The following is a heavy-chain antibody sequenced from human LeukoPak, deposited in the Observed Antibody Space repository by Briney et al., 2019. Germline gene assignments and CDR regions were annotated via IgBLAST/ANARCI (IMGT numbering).Heavy chain of an antibody. Sequence: GGSLRLSCAASGFTFSSYSMNWVRQAPGKGLEWVPSISSSSSYIYYADSVKGRFTISRDNAKNSLYLQMNSLRAEDTAVYYCARAVGAHAFDIWGQGTMVTVSS. CDR2: ISSSSSYI. CDR1: GFTFSSYS. D-gene: IGHD1-26*01. V-gene: IGHV3-21*01. J-gene: IGHJ3*02. CDR3: ARAVGAHAFDI.